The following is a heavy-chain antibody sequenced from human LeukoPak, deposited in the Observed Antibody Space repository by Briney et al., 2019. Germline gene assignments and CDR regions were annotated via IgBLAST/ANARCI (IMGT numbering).Heavy chain of an antibody. J-gene: IGHJ6*03. V-gene: IGHV4-61*02. D-gene: IGHD2-2*01. Sequence: PSQTLSLTCTVSGGSISSGSYYWSWIRQPAGKGLEWIGRIYTSGSTNYNPSLKSRVTISVDTPKNQFSLKLSSVTAADTAVYYCATSSFYYYYMDVWGKGTTVTVSS. CDR1: GGSISSGSYY. CDR3: ATSSFYYYYMDV. CDR2: IYTSGST.